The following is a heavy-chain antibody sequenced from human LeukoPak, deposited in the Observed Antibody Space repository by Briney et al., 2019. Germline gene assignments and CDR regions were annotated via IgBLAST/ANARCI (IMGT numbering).Heavy chain of an antibody. V-gene: IGHV1-2*04. CDR3: ARGNSGARAFDI. CDR2: INPNSGGT. J-gene: IGHJ3*02. Sequence: ASVKVSCKASGYTFTGYYMHWVRQAPGQGLEWMGWINPNSGGTNYAQKFQGWDTMTRDTSISTAYMELSRLRSDDTAVYYCARGNSGARAFDIWGQGTMVTVSS. D-gene: IGHD4-23*01. CDR1: GYTFTGYY.